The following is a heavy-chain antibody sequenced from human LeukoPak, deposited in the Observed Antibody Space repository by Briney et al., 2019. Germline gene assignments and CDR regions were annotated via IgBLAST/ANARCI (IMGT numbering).Heavy chain of an antibody. CDR1: GYIVSYYY. D-gene: IGHD5-18*01. V-gene: IGHV1-2*02. CDR2: IKPDSGGT. J-gene: IGHJ5*02. CDR3: SRGPAMVAAYRGGNWFDP. Sequence: ASVKVSCKASGYIVSYYYMHWVRQAPGQGLEWMGWIKPDSGGTNYEQKFQGRVIMTLDTSISTAYMELTRLTSDDTAVYYCSRGPAMVAAYRGGNWFDPCGQGTLVTVSS.